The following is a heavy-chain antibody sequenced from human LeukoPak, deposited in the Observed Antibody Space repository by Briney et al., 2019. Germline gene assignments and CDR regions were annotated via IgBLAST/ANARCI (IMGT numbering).Heavy chain of an antibody. V-gene: IGHV1-2*06. D-gene: IGHD3-10*01. CDR2: INPNSGGA. J-gene: IGHJ3*02. CDR1: GYTFTGHY. CDR3: ARVREGGSTDDAFDI. Sequence: ASVTVSCKASGYTFTGHYMHWLRQAPGQGREWMGRINPNSGGANYAQKFQGRVTMTRDTSISTAYMEWSGLRSDDTAVYYCARVREGGSTDDAFDIWGQGTRVIVSS.